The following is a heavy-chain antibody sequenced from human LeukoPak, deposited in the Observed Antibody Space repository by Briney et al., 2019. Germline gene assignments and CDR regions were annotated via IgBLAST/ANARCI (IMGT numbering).Heavy chain of an antibody. CDR2: ISAYNCNT. D-gene: IGHD3-16*01. J-gene: IGHJ4*02. CDR1: GCTFTSYG. V-gene: IGHV1-18*01. CDR3: AREYGDYVWGSYFSLGYYFDY. Sequence: SVNVSCKASGCTFTSYGILWVGQAPGQGVDWMGWISAYNCNTNYAHKLQGRVTMTTDTSTSTAYMELRSLRSDDTAVYYCAREYGDYVWGSYFSLGYYFDYWGQGTLVTVSS.